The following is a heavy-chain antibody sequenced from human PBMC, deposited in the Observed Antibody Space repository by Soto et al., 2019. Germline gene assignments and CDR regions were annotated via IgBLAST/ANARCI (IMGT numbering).Heavy chain of an antibody. CDR2: ITVDNANT. V-gene: IGHV1-18*01. CDR1: GYTFNIYG. D-gene: IGHD1-1*01. Sequence: QVQLVQSGPEVKKPGASVKVSCKASGYTFNIYGITWVRQAPGQGLEWLGRITVDNANTNYAQTFQCRVTMTTDTSTSTAYMELRSLRSDDSAMYYCARVSLSNYTWFDPWGQGTLVTVSS. J-gene: IGHJ5*02. CDR3: ARVSLSNYTWFDP.